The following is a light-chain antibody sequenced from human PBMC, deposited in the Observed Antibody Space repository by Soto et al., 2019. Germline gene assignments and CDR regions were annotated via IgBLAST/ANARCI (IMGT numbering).Light chain of an antibody. CDR2: NNN. Sequence: QSVLTQPPSASGTPGQRVTISCSGSRSNIGSNTVNWYQQLPGTAPKLLIYNNNQRPSGVPDRFSGSKSGTSASLAISGLQSEDEADYYCAAWDDSLNGLGFGTGTKVTVL. V-gene: IGLV1-44*01. CDR3: AAWDDSLNGLG. J-gene: IGLJ1*01. CDR1: RSNIGSNT.